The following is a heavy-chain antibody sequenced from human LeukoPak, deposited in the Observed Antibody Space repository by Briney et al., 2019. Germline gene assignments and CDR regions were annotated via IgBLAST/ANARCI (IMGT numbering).Heavy chain of an antibody. V-gene: IGHV3-7*01. Sequence: GGSLRLSCAASGFTFSSYWMSWVRQAPGKGLEWVANIKQDGSEKYYVDSVKGRFTISRDNAKNSLYLQMNSLRAEDTAVYYCAKDRRMNRGWFDPWGQGTLVTVSS. D-gene: IGHD1-14*01. CDR1: GFTFSSYW. CDR2: IKQDGSEK. J-gene: IGHJ5*02. CDR3: AKDRRMNRGWFDP.